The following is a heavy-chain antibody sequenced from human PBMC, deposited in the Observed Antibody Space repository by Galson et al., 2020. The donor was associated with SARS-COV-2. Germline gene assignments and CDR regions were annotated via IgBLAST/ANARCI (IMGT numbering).Heavy chain of an antibody. CDR2: IYYNGVT. D-gene: IGHD1-26*01. CDR1: GGYISSSDYH. CDR3: ARDKNSGRSGYFEY. V-gene: IGHV4-39*07. Sequence: SETLSLTCTVSGGYISSSDYHWGWIRQSPGKGLEWIGSIYYNGVTYYNPSLKSRVTISIDTSKNQFSLKLSSVTAADTALYYCARDKNSGRSGYFEYWGQGTLVTVSS. J-gene: IGHJ4*02.